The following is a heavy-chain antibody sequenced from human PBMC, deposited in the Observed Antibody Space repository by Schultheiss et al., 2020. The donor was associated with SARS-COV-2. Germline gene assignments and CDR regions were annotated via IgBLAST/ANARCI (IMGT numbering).Heavy chain of an antibody. J-gene: IGHJ5*02. CDR3: ARQRVAGWFDP. CDR1: GGSISSYY. D-gene: IGHD3-10*01. CDR2: IYYSGST. Sequence: SETLSLTCTVSGGSISSYYWSWIRQPPGKGLEWIGSIYYSGSTYYNPSLKSRVTISVDTSKNQFSLKLSSVTAADTAVYYCARQRVAGWFDPWGQGTLVTVSS. V-gene: IGHV4-59*05.